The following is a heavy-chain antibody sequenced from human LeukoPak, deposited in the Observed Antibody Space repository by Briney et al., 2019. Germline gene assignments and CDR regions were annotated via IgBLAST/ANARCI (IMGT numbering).Heavy chain of an antibody. D-gene: IGHD6-19*01. CDR1: GFTFSTYA. CDR2: IRPDGDRT. CDR3: AREQSGTRGWYTVEY. Sequence: GGSLRLSCAASGFTFSTYAITWVRQGPGKGLEWDSAIRPDGDRTYYANSVRGRFTISRDNSKDTVYLQINGLRVEDTAVYYCAREQSGTRGWYTVEYWGQGTLVTVSS. V-gene: IGHV3-23*01. J-gene: IGHJ4*02.